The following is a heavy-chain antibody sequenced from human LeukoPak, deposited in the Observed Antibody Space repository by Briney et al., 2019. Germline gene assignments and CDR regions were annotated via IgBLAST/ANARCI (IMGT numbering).Heavy chain of an antibody. CDR2: ISGSGGST. J-gene: IGHJ6*03. D-gene: IGHD3-10*01. V-gene: IGHV3-23*01. CDR1: GFTFSSYA. Sequence: PGGSLRLSCAASGFTFSSYAMSWVRQAPGKGLEWVSAISGSGGSTYYADSVKGRFTISRDNSKNTLYLQMNSLRAEDTAVYYCAKGLKRGLLWFGERGFYMDVWGKGTTVTVSS. CDR3: AKGLKRGLLWFGERGFYMDV.